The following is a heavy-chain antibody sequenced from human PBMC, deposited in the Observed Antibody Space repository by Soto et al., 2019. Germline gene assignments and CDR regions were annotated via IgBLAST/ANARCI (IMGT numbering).Heavy chain of an antibody. CDR3: AKVVNYGSGSYYTPGPYYFDY. V-gene: IGHV3-9*02. CDR1: GFTSDDYA. D-gene: IGHD3-10*01. J-gene: IGHJ4*02. Sequence: EVQLVESGGGLVQPGRSLRLSCAASGFTSDDYAMHWVRQAPGKGLEWVSGISWNSGSIGYADSVKGRFTISRDNAKNSLYLQMDRLRGEDTAFYYCAKVVNYGSGSYYTPGPYYFDYWGQGTLVTVSS. CDR2: ISWNSGSI.